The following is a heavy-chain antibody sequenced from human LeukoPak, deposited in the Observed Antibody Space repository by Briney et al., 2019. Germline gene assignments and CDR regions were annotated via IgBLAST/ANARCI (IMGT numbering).Heavy chain of an antibody. CDR3: ARQYCSGGSCYFDY. CDR1: GGSISSGDYY. J-gene: IGHJ4*02. D-gene: IGHD2-15*01. Sequence: SETLSLTCTVFGGSISSGDYYWSWIRQPPGKGMEWIGYIYYSGSTYYNPSLKSRVTISVDTSKNQFSLKLSSVTAADTAVYYCARQYCSGGSCYFDYRGQGTLVTVSS. CDR2: IYYSGST. V-gene: IGHV4-30-4*08.